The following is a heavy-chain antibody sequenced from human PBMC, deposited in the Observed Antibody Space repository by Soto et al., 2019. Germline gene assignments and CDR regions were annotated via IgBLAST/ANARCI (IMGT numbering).Heavy chain of an antibody. V-gene: IGHV4-34*01. J-gene: IGHJ5*02. CDR1: GGLLSGCY. CDR3: ARVDDYGSGRYYCTRVAP. D-gene: IGHD3-10*01. Sequence: SGARPPPWCGYGGLLSGCYWILCRQLPGKGLEWIGEINHSGSTNYNPSLKSRVTISVDTSKNQFSLKLSSVTAADTALYYCARVDDYGSGRYYCTRVAPWGQ. CDR2: INHSGST.